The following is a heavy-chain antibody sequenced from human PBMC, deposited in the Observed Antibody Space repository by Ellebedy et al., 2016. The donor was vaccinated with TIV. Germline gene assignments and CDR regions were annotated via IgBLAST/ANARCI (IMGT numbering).Heavy chain of an antibody. CDR3: ARTLGYCSSTSCPRGGMDV. CDR2: MNPNSGNT. CDR1: GYTFTSYD. D-gene: IGHD2-2*01. V-gene: IGHV1-8*01. J-gene: IGHJ6*02. Sequence: ASVKVSXXASGYTFTSYDINWVRQATGQGLEWMGWMNPNSGNTGYAQKFQGRVTMTRNTSISTAYMELSSLGSEDTAVYYCARTLGYCSSTSCPRGGMDVWGQGTTVTVSS.